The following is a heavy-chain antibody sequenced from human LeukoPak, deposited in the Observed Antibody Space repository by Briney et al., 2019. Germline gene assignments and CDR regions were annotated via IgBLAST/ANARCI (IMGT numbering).Heavy chain of an antibody. Sequence: SETLSLTCSVSGGSISSLYWSWIRQPPGKGLEWIGYIYYTGSTNYNPSLKSRVTMFVDMSKNQFSLRLSSVIAADTAVYYCARHRAYSSSSPFDYWGQGTLVTVSS. CDR1: GGSISSLY. V-gene: IGHV4-59*08. J-gene: IGHJ4*02. CDR3: ARHRAYSSSSPFDY. CDR2: IYYTGST. D-gene: IGHD6-6*01.